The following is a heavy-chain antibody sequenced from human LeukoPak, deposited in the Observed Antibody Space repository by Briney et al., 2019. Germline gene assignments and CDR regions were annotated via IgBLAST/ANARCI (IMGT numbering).Heavy chain of an antibody. V-gene: IGHV3-23*01. CDR3: AKNTILDSRSY. CDR2: ISTSGAGT. Sequence: GGSLRLSCEASGFAFSSYAMSWVRQAPGEVLEWVSAISTSGAGTYYADSVKGRFTISRDKSKNTLYLQMNSLRAEDTAVYYCAKNTILDSRSYWGQGNLVTVSS. CDR1: GFAFSSYA. D-gene: IGHD3-3*01. J-gene: IGHJ4*02.